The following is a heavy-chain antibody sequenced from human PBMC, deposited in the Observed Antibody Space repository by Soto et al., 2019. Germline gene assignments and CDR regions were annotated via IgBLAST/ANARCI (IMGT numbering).Heavy chain of an antibody. CDR3: AGLTPSRGWSLFVS. V-gene: IGHV4-61*01. CDR2: IYYTGTT. Sequence: SETLSLTCTVSGGSVSSSFFYWSWVRQPPGQRLEWIGYIYYTGTTNYNPSLASRVAMSVDTSKKQFTLNLRSLTASDTARYYCAGLTPSRGWSLFVSWGQGMLVTVSS. CDR1: GGSVSSSFFY. J-gene: IGHJ4*02. D-gene: IGHD6-19*01.